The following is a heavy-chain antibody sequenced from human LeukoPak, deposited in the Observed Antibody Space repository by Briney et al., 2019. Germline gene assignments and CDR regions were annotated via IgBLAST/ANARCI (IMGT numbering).Heavy chain of an antibody. CDR1: GGSIGTYY. CDR2: IYVTGST. Sequence: SETLSLTRIVPGGSIGTYYWSWIRQSPGKGLEWIGYIYVTGSTRYNPYLQSRVTISVDTSRNQFFLKMSSVTAAHTAVYYCARHIGGGIEDMNVWSKGTKATVS. CDR3: ARHIGGGIEDMNV. J-gene: IGHJ6*03. V-gene: IGHV4-59*08. D-gene: IGHD3-16*02.